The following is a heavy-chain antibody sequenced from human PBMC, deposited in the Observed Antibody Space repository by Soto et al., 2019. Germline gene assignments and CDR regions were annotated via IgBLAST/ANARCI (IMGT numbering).Heavy chain of an antibody. D-gene: IGHD6-6*01. V-gene: IGHV3-33*01. CDR3: ARDRLTIAARPFYFDY. J-gene: IGHJ4*02. CDR1: GFTFSSYG. CDR2: IWYDGSNK. Sequence: GGSLRLSCAASGFTFSSYGMHWVRQAPGKGLEWVAVIWYDGSNKYYADSVKGRFTISRDNSKNTLYLQMNSLRAEDTAVYYCARDRLTIAARPFYFDYWGQGTLLTVSS.